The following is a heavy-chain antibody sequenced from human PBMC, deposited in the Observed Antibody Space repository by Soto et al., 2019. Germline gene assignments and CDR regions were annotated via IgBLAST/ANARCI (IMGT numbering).Heavy chain of an antibody. Sequence: ASVKVSCKASGYLLTAYSMHWVRLAPGQGLEWMGVVNPSGGSTKYAQNFQGRVTMTRDTFTTTIYMELSSLRSDDTAIYYCAREENCSGGTCYSECFHRWGQGTLVTVSS. J-gene: IGHJ1*01. CDR3: AREENCSGGTCYSECFHR. V-gene: IGHV1-46*01. CDR2: VNPSGGST. CDR1: GYLLTAYS. D-gene: IGHD2-15*01.